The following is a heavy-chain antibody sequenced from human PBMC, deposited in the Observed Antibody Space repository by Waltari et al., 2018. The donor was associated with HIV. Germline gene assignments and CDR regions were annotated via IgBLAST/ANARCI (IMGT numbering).Heavy chain of an antibody. J-gene: IGHJ4*02. CDR3: ARDYSGTYADFDY. V-gene: IGHV3-48*01. Sequence: EVQLVESGGGLVQPGGSLTPSCAASGLPFCTFCMNWVRQAPGKGLEWVSYISSSGSTIYYADSVRGRFTISRDNAKNSLYLQLNSLRAEDTAVYYCARDYSGTYADFDYWGQGTLVTVSS. CDR1: GLPFCTFC. D-gene: IGHD1-26*01. CDR2: ISSSGSTI.